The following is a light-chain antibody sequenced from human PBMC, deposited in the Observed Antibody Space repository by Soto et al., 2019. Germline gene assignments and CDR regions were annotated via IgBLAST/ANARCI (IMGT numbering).Light chain of an antibody. J-gene: IGLJ1*01. CDR3: GSYVTGTSYV. V-gene: IGLV2-14*01. CDR1: SSDIGGYNY. CDR2: DVS. Sequence: QSALTQPASVSGSPGQSITISCTGSSSDIGGYNYVSWYQQHPGKAPKLMIHDVSNRPSGISNRFSGSKSGNTASLTISGLQAEDETDYYCGSYVTGTSYVFGTGTKVTVL.